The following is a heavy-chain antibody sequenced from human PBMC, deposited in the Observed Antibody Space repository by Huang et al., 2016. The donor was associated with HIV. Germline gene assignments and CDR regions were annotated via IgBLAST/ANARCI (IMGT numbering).Heavy chain of an antibody. CDR1: GFTFNKFG. CDR3: AKDGTDGDYIGS. V-gene: IGHV3-30*18. D-gene: IGHD4-17*01. Sequence: QVQLAESGGGVVQSGRSLRLSCAASGFTFNKFGMHWVRQAPGKGREWAAVISYDGNNKYYADSVKGRFTISRDNSKNTLYLQMSSLRAEDTAVYYCAKDGTDGDYIGSWGQGTLVIVSS. J-gene: IGHJ4*02. CDR2: ISYDGNNK.